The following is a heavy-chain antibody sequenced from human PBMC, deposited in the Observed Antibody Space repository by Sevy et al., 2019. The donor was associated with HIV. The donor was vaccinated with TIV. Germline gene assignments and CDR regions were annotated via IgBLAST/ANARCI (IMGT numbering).Heavy chain of an antibody. V-gene: IGHV3-30*18. D-gene: IGHD3-10*01. CDR3: AKDTDYGSGTSGGAFDI. Sequence: GGSLRLSCAASGFSFSSYGMHWVRQTPGKGLEWVAVISYDGSNKYYADSVKGRFTISRDNSKNTLYLQMNSLRAEDTAVYYCAKDTDYGSGTSGGAFDIWGQRTMVTVSS. CDR2: ISYDGSNK. CDR1: GFSFSSYG. J-gene: IGHJ3*02.